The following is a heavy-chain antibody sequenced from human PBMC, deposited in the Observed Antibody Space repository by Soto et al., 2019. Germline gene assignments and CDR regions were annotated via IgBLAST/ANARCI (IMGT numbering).Heavy chain of an antibody. CDR1: GGTFSSYA. CDR2: IIPIFGTA. V-gene: IGHV1-69*13. CDR3: ARGLAAAANVYYFDY. J-gene: IGHJ4*02. Sequence: VKVSCKASGGTFSSYAISWVRQAPGQGLEWMGGIIPIFGTANYAQKFQGRVTITADESTSTAYMELSSLRSEDTAVYYCARGLAAAANVYYFDYWGQGTLVTVSS. D-gene: IGHD6-13*01.